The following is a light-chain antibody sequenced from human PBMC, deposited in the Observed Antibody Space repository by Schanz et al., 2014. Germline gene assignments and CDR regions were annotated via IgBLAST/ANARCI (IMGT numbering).Light chain of an antibody. V-gene: IGKV3-11*01. Sequence: EVVMTQSPATLSVSPGERATLSCRASQSVGSNLAWYQQKPGQAPRLLIYDASNRATGIPARFSGSGSGTDFTLNISSLEPEDFAVYYCQQRSNWPPRYTFGQGTKLQIK. J-gene: IGKJ2*01. CDR3: QQRSNWPPRYT. CDR2: DAS. CDR1: QSVGSN.